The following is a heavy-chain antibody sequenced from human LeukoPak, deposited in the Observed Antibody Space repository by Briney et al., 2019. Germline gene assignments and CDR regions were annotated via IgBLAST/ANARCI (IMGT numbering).Heavy chain of an antibody. CDR3: TSRYCSSTSCYEFSDYFDY. CDR1: GFTISSYY. V-gene: IGHV3-15*01. J-gene: IGHJ4*02. CDR2: IKSKTDGGTT. Sequence: GGSLRLSCAASGFTISSYYMAWVRQAPGKGLEWVGRIKSKTDGGTTDYAAPVKGRFTISRDDSKNTLYLQMNSLKTEDTAVYYCTSRYCSSTSCYEFSDYFDYWGQGTLVTVSS. D-gene: IGHD2-2*01.